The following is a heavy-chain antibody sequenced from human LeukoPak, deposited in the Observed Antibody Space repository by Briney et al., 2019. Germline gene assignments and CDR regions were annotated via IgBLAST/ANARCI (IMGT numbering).Heavy chain of an antibody. V-gene: IGHV1-2*02. D-gene: IGHD6-19*01. J-gene: IGHJ6*02. CDR2: INPNSGGT. CDR3: ARDSSKAVAGYYGMDV. Sequence: GASVKVSCKASGYTFTGYYMHWLRQAPGQGLEWMGWINPNSGGTNYAQKFQGRVTMTRDTSISTAYMELSRLRSDDTAVYYCARDSSKAVAGYYGMDVWGQGTTVTVSS. CDR1: GYTFTGYY.